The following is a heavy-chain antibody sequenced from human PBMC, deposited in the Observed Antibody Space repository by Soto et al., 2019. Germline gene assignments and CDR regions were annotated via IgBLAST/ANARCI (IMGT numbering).Heavy chain of an antibody. CDR1: GDSISSSSYY. CDR2: IYYSGST. V-gene: IGHV4-39*01. J-gene: IGHJ4*02. Sequence: SETLSLTCTVCGDSISSSSYYWGWIRQPPGKGLEWIGSIYYSGSTYYNPSLKSRVTISVDTSKNQFSLKLSSVTAADTAVYYCARHHYDFWSGYFYYFDYWGQGTLVTVSS. D-gene: IGHD3-3*01. CDR3: ARHHYDFWSGYFYYFDY.